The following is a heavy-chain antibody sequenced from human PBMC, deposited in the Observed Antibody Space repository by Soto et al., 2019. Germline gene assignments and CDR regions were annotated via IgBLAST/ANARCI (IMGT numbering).Heavy chain of an antibody. D-gene: IGHD3-3*01. V-gene: IGHV4-59*01. CDR2: IYYSGST. CDR1: GGSISSYY. J-gene: IGHJ6*02. Sequence: PSETLSLTCTVSGGSISSYYWSWIRQPPGKGLEWIGYIYYSGSTNYNPSLKSRVTISVDTSKNQFSLKLSSVTAADTAVYYCARAAFWSGYPYYYYYYGMDVWGQGTTVTVSS. CDR3: ARAAFWSGYPYYYYYYGMDV.